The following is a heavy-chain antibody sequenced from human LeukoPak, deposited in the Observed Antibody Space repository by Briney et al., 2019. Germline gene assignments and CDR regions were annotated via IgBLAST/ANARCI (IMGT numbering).Heavy chain of an antibody. Sequence: PSETLSLTCTVSGGSISSGDYYWSWIRQAPGKGLEWVSSISSSSSYIYYADSVKGRFTISRDNAKNSLYLQMNSLRAEDTAVYYCARDPAYYYDSSGYYPYYFDYWGQGTLVTVSS. CDR1: GGSISSGDYY. CDR2: ISSSSSYI. D-gene: IGHD3-22*01. V-gene: IGHV3-11*06. CDR3: ARDPAYYYDSSGYYPYYFDY. J-gene: IGHJ4*02.